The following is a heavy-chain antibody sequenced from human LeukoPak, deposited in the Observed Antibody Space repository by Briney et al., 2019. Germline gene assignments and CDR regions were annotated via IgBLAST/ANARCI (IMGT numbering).Heavy chain of an antibody. Sequence: ASVKVSCKASGGTFSSYAISWVRQAPGQGLEWMGGIIPIFGTANYAQKFQGRVTITADESTSTAYMELSSLRSEDTAVYYCARDIVVVPAVRGWNYHFDYWGQGTLVTVSS. V-gene: IGHV1-69*13. J-gene: IGHJ4*02. CDR2: IIPIFGTA. D-gene: IGHD2-2*01. CDR1: GGTFSSYA. CDR3: ARDIVVVPAVRGWNYHFDY.